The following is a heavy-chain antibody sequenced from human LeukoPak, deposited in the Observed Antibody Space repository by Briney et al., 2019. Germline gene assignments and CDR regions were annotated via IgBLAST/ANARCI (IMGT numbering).Heavy chain of an antibody. CDR3: AKTVAGYWYFDL. V-gene: IGHV4-59*08. CDR1: GGSISSYY. D-gene: IGHD6-19*01. CDR2: IYYSGST. Sequence: SETLSLTCTVSGGSISSYYWSWIRQPPGKPLEWIGYIYYSGSTNYNPSLKSRLTISVDTSKDQFSLKLSSVTAADTAVYYCAKTVAGYWYFDLWGRGTLVTVSS. J-gene: IGHJ2*01.